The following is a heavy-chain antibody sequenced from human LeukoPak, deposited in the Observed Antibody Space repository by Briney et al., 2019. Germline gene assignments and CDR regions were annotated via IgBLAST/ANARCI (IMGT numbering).Heavy chain of an antibody. J-gene: IGHJ6*03. CDR3: ARGHYSSSPLRFFGYYYMDV. D-gene: IGHD6-13*01. V-gene: IGHV4-61*02. Sequence: SQTLSLTCTVSGGSISSGSYYWSWIRQPAGKGLEWIGRIYTSGSTNYNPSLKSRVTISVDTSKNQFSLQLNSVTPEDTAVYYCARGHYSSSPLRFFGYYYMDVWGKGTTVTVSS. CDR2: IYTSGST. CDR1: GGSISSGSYY.